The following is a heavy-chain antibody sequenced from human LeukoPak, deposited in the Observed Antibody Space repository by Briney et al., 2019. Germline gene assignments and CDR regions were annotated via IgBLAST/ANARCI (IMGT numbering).Heavy chain of an antibody. Sequence: PGGSLRLSCAASGFTFSSYAMSWVRQAPGKGLEWVSAISGSGGSTYYADSVKGRFTISRDNSKNTLYLQMNSLRAEDTAVYYCAKTRQTYYYDSSGYYYIDYWGQGTLVTVSS. CDR3: AKTRQTYYYDSSGYYYIDY. CDR2: ISGSGGST. V-gene: IGHV3-23*01. J-gene: IGHJ4*02. D-gene: IGHD3-22*01. CDR1: GFTFSSYA.